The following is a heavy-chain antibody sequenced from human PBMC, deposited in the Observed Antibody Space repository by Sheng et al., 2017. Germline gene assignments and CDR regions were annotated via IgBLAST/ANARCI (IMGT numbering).Heavy chain of an antibody. D-gene: IGHD3-22*01. J-gene: IGHJ5*02. CDR3: ASQPYYYDSSGYKGPLNWFDP. CDR2: IYHSGST. V-gene: IGHV4-38-2*02. CDR1: GYSISSGYY. Sequence: QVQLQESGPGLVKPSETLSLTCTVSGYSISSGYYWGWIRQPPGKGLEWIGSIYHSGSTYYNPSLKSRVTISVDTSKNQFSLKLSSVTAADTAVYYCASQPYYYDSSGYKGPLNWFDPWGQGTLVTVSS.